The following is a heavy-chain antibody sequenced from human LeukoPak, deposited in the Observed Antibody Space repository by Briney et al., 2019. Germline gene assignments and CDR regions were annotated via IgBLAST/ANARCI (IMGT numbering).Heavy chain of an antibody. D-gene: IGHD2-2*01. CDR2: INPNSGGT. V-gene: IGHV1-2*06. CDR1: GYTFTDYY. J-gene: IGHJ4*02. CDR3: ARDGYCSSTSCLPDY. Sequence: ASVKVSCKASGYTFTDYYMHWVRQAPGQGLEWMGRINPNSGGTNYAQKFQGRVTMTRDTSISTAYMELSRPRSDDTAVYYCARDGYCSSTSCLPDYWGQGTLVTVSS.